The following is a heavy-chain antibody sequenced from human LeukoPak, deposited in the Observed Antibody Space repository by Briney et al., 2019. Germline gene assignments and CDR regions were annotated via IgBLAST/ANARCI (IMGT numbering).Heavy chain of an antibody. D-gene: IGHD3-9*01. Sequence: PSETLSLTCTVSGGSISSGDYYWSWIRQPPGKGLEWIGYIYYSGSTYYNPSLKSRVTISVDTSKNQFSLKLSYVTAADTAVYYCARAPTHYDILTALDYWGQGTLVTVSS. CDR2: IYYSGST. CDR3: ARAPTHYDILTALDY. J-gene: IGHJ4*02. CDR1: GGSISSGDYY. V-gene: IGHV4-30-4*08.